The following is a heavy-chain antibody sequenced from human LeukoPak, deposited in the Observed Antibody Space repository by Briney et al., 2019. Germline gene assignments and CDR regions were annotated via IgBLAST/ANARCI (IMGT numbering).Heavy chain of an antibody. CDR2: IYYSGTT. D-gene: IGHD2-8*02. CDR3: ARGAWSFEY. CDR1: GGSISSYY. J-gene: IGHJ4*02. V-gene: IGHV4-59*01. Sequence: SETLSLTCTVSGGSISSYYWSWIRQPPGKGLGWIGYIYYSGTTNYNPSLKSRATISVDTSKNQFSLKLSSVTAADTAVYYCARGAWSFEYWGQGTLVTVSS.